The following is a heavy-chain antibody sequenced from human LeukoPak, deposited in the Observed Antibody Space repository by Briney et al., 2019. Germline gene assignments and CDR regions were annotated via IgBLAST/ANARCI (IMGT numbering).Heavy chain of an antibody. V-gene: IGHV1-69*13. Sequence: ASVKVSCKVSGYTLTELSMHWVRQAPGKGLEWMGGIIPIFGTANYAQKFQGRVTITADESTSTAYMELSSLRSEDTAVYYCARGGYCSGGSCFAIVWEYGMDVWGQGTTVTVSS. CDR2: IIPIFGTA. J-gene: IGHJ6*02. D-gene: IGHD2-15*01. CDR3: ARGGYCSGGSCFAIVWEYGMDV. CDR1: GYTLTELS.